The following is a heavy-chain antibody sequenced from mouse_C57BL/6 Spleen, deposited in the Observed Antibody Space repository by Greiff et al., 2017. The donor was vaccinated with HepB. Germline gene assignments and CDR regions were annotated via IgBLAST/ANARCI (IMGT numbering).Heavy chain of an antibody. CDR3: ARSRIYDGYSVAY. CDR2: ISSGSSTI. J-gene: IGHJ3*01. D-gene: IGHD2-3*01. V-gene: IGHV5-17*01. Sequence: EVKLVESGGGLVKPGGSLKLSCAASGFTFSDYGMHWVRQAPEKGLEWVAYISSGSSTIYYADTVKGRFTISRDNAKNTLFLQMTSLRSEDTAMYYCARSRIYDGYSVAYWGQGTLVTVSA. CDR1: GFTFSDYG.